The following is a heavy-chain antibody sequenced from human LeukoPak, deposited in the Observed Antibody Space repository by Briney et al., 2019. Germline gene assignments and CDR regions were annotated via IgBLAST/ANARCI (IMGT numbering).Heavy chain of an antibody. CDR1: GGSINSSNW. Sequence: PSETLSLTCAVSGGSINSSNWWSWVRQPPGKGLEWIGSVSYSGSAFYNPSLKSRLTIPQDTSKMSFSLKLTSVTAADTAVYFCARGNEEYSAFDVWGQGILVTVSS. CDR3: ARGNEEYSAFDV. J-gene: IGHJ5*02. D-gene: IGHD1-1*01. CDR2: VSYSGSA. V-gene: IGHV4-4*02.